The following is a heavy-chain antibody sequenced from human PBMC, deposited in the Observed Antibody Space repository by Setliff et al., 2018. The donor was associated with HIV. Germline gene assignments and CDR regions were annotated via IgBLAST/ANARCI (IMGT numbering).Heavy chain of an antibody. CDR1: GGSISGYY. V-gene: IGHV4-4*07. CDR3: ARGSYYYYNMDV. Sequence: SETLSLTCTVSGGSISGYYWSWIRQPAGKGLEWIGRMYHTGMSNYNPSLKSRVTMSVSPSKNQFSLKLTSVTAADTAVYYCARGSYYYYNMDVWGKGTTVTVSS. J-gene: IGHJ6*04. CDR2: MYHTGMS.